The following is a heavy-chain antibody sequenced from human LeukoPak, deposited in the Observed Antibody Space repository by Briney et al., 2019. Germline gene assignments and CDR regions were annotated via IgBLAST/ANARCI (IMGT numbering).Heavy chain of an antibody. CDR3: ARDPYYYDSSGSLGY. Sequence: SETLSLTCAVYGGSFSGYYWSWIRQPPGKGLEWIGEINHSGSTNYNPSLKSRVTISVDTSKNQFSLKLSSVTAADTAVYYCARDPYYYDSSGSLGYWGQGTLVTVSS. V-gene: IGHV4-34*01. D-gene: IGHD3-22*01. CDR1: GGSFSGYY. CDR2: INHSGST. J-gene: IGHJ4*02.